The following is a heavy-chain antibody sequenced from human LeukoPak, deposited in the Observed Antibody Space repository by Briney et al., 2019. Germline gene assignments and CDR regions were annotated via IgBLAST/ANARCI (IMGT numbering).Heavy chain of an antibody. D-gene: IGHD5-24*01. CDR3: ARHRGGDGYNFSLRTYYFDY. CDR2: VSHGGST. CDR1: GYSISSDYY. V-gene: IGHV4-38-2*02. Sequence: PSETLSLTCTVSGYSISSDYYWGWIRQPPGKGLEWIASVSHGGSTYYNPSLKSRVTISVDTSKNQFSLKLSSVTAADTAVYYCARHRGGDGYNFSLRTYYFDYWGQGTLVTVSS. J-gene: IGHJ4*02.